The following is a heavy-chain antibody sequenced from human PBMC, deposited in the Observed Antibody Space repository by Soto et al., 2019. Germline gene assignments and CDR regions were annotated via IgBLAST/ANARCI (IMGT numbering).Heavy chain of an antibody. CDR1: GGSISSSSYY. J-gene: IGHJ4*02. CDR3: ARRYMRSGSYGAGDY. CDR2: IYYSGST. V-gene: IGHV4-39*01. Sequence: SETLSLTCTVSGGSISSSSYYWGWIRQPPGKGLEWIGSIYYSGSTYYNPSLKSRVTISVDTSKNQFSLKLSSVTAADTAVYYCARRYMRSGSYGAGDYWGQGTLVTVSS. D-gene: IGHD1-26*01.